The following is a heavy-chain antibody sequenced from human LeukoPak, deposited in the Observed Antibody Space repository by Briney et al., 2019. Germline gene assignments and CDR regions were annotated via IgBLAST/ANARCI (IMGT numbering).Heavy chain of an antibody. D-gene: IGHD6-6*01. J-gene: IGHJ3*02. Sequence: SETLSLTCAVSGGSISSGGYSWSWIRQPPGKGLEWIGYIYHSGSTYYNPSLKSRVTISVDRSKNQFSLKLSTVTAADTAVYYCARTSIAARRANAFDIWGLGTMVTVSS. V-gene: IGHV4-30-2*01. CDR1: GGSISSGGYS. CDR2: IYHSGST. CDR3: ARTSIAARRANAFDI.